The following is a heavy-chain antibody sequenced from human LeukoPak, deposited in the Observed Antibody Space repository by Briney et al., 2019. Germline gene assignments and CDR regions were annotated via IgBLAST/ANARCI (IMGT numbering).Heavy chain of an antibody. CDR2: IYYSGST. J-gene: IGHJ5*02. CDR3: AREAYSSSWSNWFDP. D-gene: IGHD6-13*01. CDR1: GSSISSYY. Sequence: SETLSLTCTVSGSSISSYYWSWIRQPPGKGLEWIGYIYYSGSTNYNPSLKSRVTISVDTSKNQFSLKLSSVTAADTAVYYCAREAYSSSWSNWFDPWGQETLVTVSS. V-gene: IGHV4-59*01.